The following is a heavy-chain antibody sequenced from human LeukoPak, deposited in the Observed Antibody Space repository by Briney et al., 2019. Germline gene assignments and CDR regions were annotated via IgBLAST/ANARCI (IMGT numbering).Heavy chain of an antibody. CDR1: GFTVSTNC. D-gene: IGHD3-22*01. Sequence: GGSLRLSCAASGFTVSTNCMTWVRQAPGKGLEWVSTIYSGGTTYYADSVMGRFTISRHNSRNTLYLQMNSLRAEDTAVYYCARLSANSSAYFFDYWGQGTLVTVSS. CDR3: ARLSANSSAYFFDY. CDR2: IYSGGTT. J-gene: IGHJ4*02. V-gene: IGHV3-53*04.